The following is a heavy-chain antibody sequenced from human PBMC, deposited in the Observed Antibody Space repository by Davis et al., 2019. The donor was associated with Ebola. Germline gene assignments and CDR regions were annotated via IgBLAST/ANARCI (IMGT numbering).Heavy chain of an antibody. J-gene: IGHJ6*04. CDR2: MNHNSGNT. V-gene: IGHV1-8*01. CDR1: GYTFTSYD. Sequence: ASVKVSCKASGYTFTSYDINWVRQAPGQGLEWMGWMNHNSGNTGYAQKFQGRVTMTRNNSISTAYMELSSLRSEDTAVYYCAREMATNLFYYGMDVWGKGTTVTVSS. D-gene: IGHD5-24*01. CDR3: AREMATNLFYYGMDV.